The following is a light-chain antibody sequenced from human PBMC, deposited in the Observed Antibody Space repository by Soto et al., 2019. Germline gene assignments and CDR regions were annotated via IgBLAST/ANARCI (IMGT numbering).Light chain of an antibody. CDR3: QQYNNFRWT. Sequence: DIQMTQSPSSLSASVGDRVTITCRASQGISNYLAWYQQKPGKPPQLLIFDGSTLEGGVPLRFSGSGSGTEFTLTISSLQPEDVATYYCQQYNNFRWTFGQGTKVDIK. V-gene: IGKV1-16*01. CDR1: QGISNY. J-gene: IGKJ1*01. CDR2: DGS.